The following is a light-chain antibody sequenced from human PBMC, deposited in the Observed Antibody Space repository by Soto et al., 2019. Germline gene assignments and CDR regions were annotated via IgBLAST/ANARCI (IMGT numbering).Light chain of an antibody. CDR3: QQYNSYTLT. CDR1: QSISSW. V-gene: IGKV1-5*01. J-gene: IGKJ1*01. CDR2: DAS. Sequence: IQMTQSPSTLSACVGDRVTITCRASQSISSWLAWYQQKPGKAPKLLIYDASSLESGVPSRFSGSGSGTEFTLTISSLQPDDFATYYCQQYNSYTLTFGQGTKADIK.